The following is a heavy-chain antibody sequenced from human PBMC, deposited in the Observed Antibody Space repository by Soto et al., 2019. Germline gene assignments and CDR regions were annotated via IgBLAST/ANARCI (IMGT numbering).Heavy chain of an antibody. Sequence: SETLSLTCTVSGGSISSSSYYWGWIRQPPGKGLEWIGSIYYSGSTYYNPSLKSRVTISVDTSKNQFSLKLSSVTAADTAVYYCARGMAYYYGSGSYCNRLYYYYYMDVWGKGTTVTVSS. J-gene: IGHJ6*03. CDR1: GGSISSSSYY. V-gene: IGHV4-39*01. CDR2: IYYSGST. D-gene: IGHD3-10*01. CDR3: ARGMAYYYGSGSYCNRLYYYYYMDV.